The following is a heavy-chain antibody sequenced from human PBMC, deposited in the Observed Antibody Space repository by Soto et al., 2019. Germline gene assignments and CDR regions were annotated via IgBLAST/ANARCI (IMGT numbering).Heavy chain of an antibody. V-gene: IGHV1-18*01. D-gene: IGHD4-17*01. Sequence: QVQLVQSGAEVKKPGASVKLSCKASGYSFTNYGIHWVRQAPGQGLEWMAWISAYNGNAHYAQKVQGRVTMTTDKSTSTAYMELRGLRSDDTAVYFCARRYGAPSSAAGFDYWGQGTLVTVSS. CDR1: GYSFTNYG. CDR3: ARRYGAPSSAAGFDY. CDR2: ISAYNGNA. J-gene: IGHJ4*02.